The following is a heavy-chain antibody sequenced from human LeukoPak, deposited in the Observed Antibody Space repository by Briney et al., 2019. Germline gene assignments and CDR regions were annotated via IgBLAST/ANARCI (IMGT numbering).Heavy chain of an antibody. J-gene: IGHJ3*02. Sequence: GESLKISCKGSGYSFTSYWIGWVRQMPGKGLEWMGIIYPGDSDTRYSPSFQGQVTISADKFISTAYLQWSSLKASDTAMYYCARSYYYDSSGYYSNDAFDIWGQGTMVTVSS. CDR2: IYPGDSDT. V-gene: IGHV5-51*01. CDR3: ARSYYYDSSGYYSNDAFDI. D-gene: IGHD3-22*01. CDR1: GYSFTSYW.